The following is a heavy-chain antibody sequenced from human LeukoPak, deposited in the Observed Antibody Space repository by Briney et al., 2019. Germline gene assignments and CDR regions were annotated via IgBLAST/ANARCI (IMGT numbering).Heavy chain of an antibody. J-gene: IGHJ4*02. Sequence: PSETLSLTCTVSGYSISSGYYWGWIRQPPGKGLEWIGSIYHSGSTYYNPSLKSRVTISVDTSKNQFSLKLSSVTAADTAVYYCARHLQFGGVIVFDYWGQGTLVTVSS. CDR2: IYHSGST. V-gene: IGHV4-38-2*02. D-gene: IGHD3-16*02. CDR1: GYSISSGYY. CDR3: ARHLQFGGVIVFDY.